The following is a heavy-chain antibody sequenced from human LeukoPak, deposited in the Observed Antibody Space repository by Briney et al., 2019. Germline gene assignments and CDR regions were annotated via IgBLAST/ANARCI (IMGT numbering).Heavy chain of an antibody. CDR3: ARGTSGWESPLDY. Sequence: PGGSLRLSCAASGFTFSSYGMSWVRQAPGKGLEWVSVIYSGGSTHYADSVKGRFSISRDNSKNTLYLQMNSLRAEDTAVYYCARGTSGWESPLDYWGQGTLVTVSS. CDR2: IYSGGST. V-gene: IGHV3-66*01. CDR1: GFTFSSYG. J-gene: IGHJ4*02. D-gene: IGHD6-19*01.